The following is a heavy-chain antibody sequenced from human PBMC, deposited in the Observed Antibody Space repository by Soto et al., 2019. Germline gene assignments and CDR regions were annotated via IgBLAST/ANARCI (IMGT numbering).Heavy chain of an antibody. CDR3: ARSIVVVTALAY. V-gene: IGHV1-3*05. Sequence: QVQLVQSGAEEKKPGASVKVSCKASGYTFTSYAMHWVRQAPGQRLEWMGWINAGNGNTKYSQKFQGRVTITRDTYARTAYMELSGLSSEDTAVYYCARSIVVVTALAYWGQGTLGTVSS. CDR1: GYTFTSYA. J-gene: IGHJ4*02. CDR2: INAGNGNT. D-gene: IGHD2-21*02.